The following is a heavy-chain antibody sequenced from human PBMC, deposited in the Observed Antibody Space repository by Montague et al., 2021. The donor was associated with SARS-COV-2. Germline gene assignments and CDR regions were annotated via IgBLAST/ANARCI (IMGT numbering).Heavy chain of an antibody. CDR1: GGSFSVYY. D-gene: IGHD3-9*01. CDR3: ARMRFFDWPPHYYMDV. CDR2: INHSGST. J-gene: IGHJ6*03. Sequence: SETLSLTCAVYGGSFSVYYWSWIRKPPGKGLEWIGEINHSGSTNYNPSLKSRVTISVDTSKNQVSLKLSSVTAADTAVYYCARMRFFDWPPHYYMDVWGKGTTVTVSS. V-gene: IGHV4-34*01.